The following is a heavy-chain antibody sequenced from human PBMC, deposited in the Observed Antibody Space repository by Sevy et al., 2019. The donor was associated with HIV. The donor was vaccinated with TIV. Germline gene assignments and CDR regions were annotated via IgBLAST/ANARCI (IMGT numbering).Heavy chain of an antibody. CDR3: ATHAGIAAAGRVFDY. D-gene: IGHD6-13*01. Sequence: GGSLRLSCAASGFTFSDHYMEWVRQAPGKGLEWVGRIRNKADSYTTEYAASVKGRFTISRYDSKNSLYLLMNSLKTEDPAVYYCATHAGIAAAGRVFDYWGQGTLVTVSS. CDR1: GFTFSDHY. J-gene: IGHJ4*02. V-gene: IGHV3-72*01. CDR2: IRNKADSYTT.